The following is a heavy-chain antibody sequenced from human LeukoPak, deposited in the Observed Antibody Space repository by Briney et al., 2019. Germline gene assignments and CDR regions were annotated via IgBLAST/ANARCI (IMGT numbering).Heavy chain of an antibody. V-gene: IGHV1-8*01. CDR2: MNPNSGNT. J-gene: IGHJ3*02. CDR1: GYTFTSYD. CDR3: ARGGSGSFIPTAAFDI. D-gene: IGHD3-10*01. Sequence: ASVKVSCKASGYTFTSYDINWVRQATGQGLEWMGWMNPNSGNTGYVQKFQGRVTMTRNTSISTAYMELSSLRSEDTAVYYCARGGSGSFIPTAAFDIWGQGTMVTVSS.